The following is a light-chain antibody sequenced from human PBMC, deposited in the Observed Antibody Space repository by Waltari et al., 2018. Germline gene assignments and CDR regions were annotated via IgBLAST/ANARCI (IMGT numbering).Light chain of an antibody. J-gene: IGKJ4*01. V-gene: IGKV3-20*01. CDR2: GAS. CDR3: QQYDKSHLT. Sequence: EIVLTQSPGTLSLSPGERATLSCRASQSVSSSYLAWYQQKPGQAARLLIYGASSRATGIPDRFSGSGSGTDFTLIISRLEPEDCAVYYCQQYDKSHLTFGGGTKVEIK. CDR1: QSVSSSY.